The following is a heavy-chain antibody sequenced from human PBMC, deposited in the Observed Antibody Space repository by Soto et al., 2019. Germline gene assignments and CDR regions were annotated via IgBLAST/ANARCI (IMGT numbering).Heavy chain of an antibody. Sequence: ASVKVSCKVSGYTLTELSMHWVRQAPGKGREWMGGFDPEDGETIYAQKFQGRVTMTEDTSTDTAYMELSSLRSEDTAVYYWATVGPWDWFDPWGQGXLVTVSS. CDR1: GYTLTELS. J-gene: IGHJ5*02. V-gene: IGHV1-24*01. CDR3: ATVGPWDWFDP. D-gene: IGHD1-26*01. CDR2: FDPEDGET.